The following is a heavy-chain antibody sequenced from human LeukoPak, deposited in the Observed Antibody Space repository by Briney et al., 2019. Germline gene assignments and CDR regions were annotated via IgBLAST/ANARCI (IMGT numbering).Heavy chain of an antibody. CDR3: VRGPYGASISKWFDP. CDR1: GGSFSGYY. CDR2: INHSGST. D-gene: IGHD4/OR15-4a*01. J-gene: IGHJ5*02. Sequence: PSETLSLTCAVYGGSFSGYYWSWIRQPPGKGLEWIGEINHSGSTNYNPSLKSRVTISVDTSKNQLSLQLSSMTTADTAVYYCVRGPYGASISKWFDPWGQGTQVIVSP. V-gene: IGHV4-34*01.